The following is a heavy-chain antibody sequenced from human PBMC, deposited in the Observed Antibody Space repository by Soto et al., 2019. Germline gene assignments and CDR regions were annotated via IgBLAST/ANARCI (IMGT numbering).Heavy chain of an antibody. CDR3: AREKTSYGMDV. V-gene: IGHV1-8*01. Sequence: QVQLVQSGAEVKKPGASVKVSCKASGYTFTSYDINWVRQATGQGLEWMGWMNPNSGNTGYAQKFQAGATMTRNTSLSTAYMELSSLRSEDPAVYYCAREKTSYGMDVWGQGTTVTVSS. CDR2: MNPNSGNT. CDR1: GYTFTSYD. J-gene: IGHJ6*02.